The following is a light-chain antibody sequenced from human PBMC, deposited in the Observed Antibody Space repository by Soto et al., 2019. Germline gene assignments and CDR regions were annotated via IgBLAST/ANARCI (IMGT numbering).Light chain of an antibody. Sequence: DIQMTQSPSTLSASVGDRVTITCRASQSISSWLAWYQQKPGKAPKLLIYKACSLESGVPSRFSGSGSGTEFTRTIRSLQPADFATYYCQQYNSSPWTFGKGTKVEIK. V-gene: IGKV1-5*03. CDR2: KAC. CDR3: QQYNSSPWT. J-gene: IGKJ1*01. CDR1: QSISSW.